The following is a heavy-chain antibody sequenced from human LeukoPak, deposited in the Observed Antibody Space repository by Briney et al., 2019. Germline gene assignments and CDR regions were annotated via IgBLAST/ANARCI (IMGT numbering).Heavy chain of an antibody. D-gene: IGHD1-26*01. CDR2: ISSSSSTI. J-gene: IGHJ5*02. Sequence: PGGSLRLSCEASGFTFNTYSMNWARQAPGKGLEWVSYISSSSSTIYYADSVKGRFTISRDNAKNSLYLQMNSLRAEDTAVYYCARPRVGATGWFDPWGQGTLVTVSS. CDR3: ARPRVGATGWFDP. CDR1: GFTFNTYS. V-gene: IGHV3-48*01.